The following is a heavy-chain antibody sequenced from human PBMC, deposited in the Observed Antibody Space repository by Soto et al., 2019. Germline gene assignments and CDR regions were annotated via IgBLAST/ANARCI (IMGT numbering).Heavy chain of an antibody. CDR1: GYTLTELS. CDR2: FDPEDGET. Sequence: ASVKVSCKVSGYTLTELSMHWVRQAPGKGLEWMGGFDPEDGETIYAQKFQGRVTMTEDTSTDTAYMELSSLRSEDTAVYYCATAGFGEFTYYYYGMDVWGQGTTVTVSS. V-gene: IGHV1-24*01. D-gene: IGHD3-10*01. CDR3: ATAGFGEFTYYYYGMDV. J-gene: IGHJ6*02.